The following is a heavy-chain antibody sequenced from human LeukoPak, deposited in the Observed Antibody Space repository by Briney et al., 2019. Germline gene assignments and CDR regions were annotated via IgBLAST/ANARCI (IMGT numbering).Heavy chain of an antibody. D-gene: IGHD2-21*02. V-gene: IGHV4-59*08. CDR3: ARHYCGGDCYTRFDY. CDR1: SGSISSYY. J-gene: IGHJ4*02. CDR2: IYSSVST. Sequence: PSETLSLTCTVPSGSISSYYWSWIRQPPGKGLEWIGYIYSSVSTKYNPSLKSRVTISVDTPNTQFFLKLSSVTAADTAVYYCARHYCGGDCYTRFDYWGQGTLVTVSS.